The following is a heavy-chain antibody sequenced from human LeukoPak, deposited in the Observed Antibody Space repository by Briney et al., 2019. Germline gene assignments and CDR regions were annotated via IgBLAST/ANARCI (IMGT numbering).Heavy chain of an antibody. D-gene: IGHD6-19*01. V-gene: IGHV1-2*02. Sequence: GASVKVSCKASGYTFTGYYFHWVRQAPGQGLEWMGWINPNSGGTNYAHKFQGRVSTTRDTSISTAYMELSRLRSDDTAVYYCAREYILSSGWYDYWGQGTLVTVSS. CDR3: AREYILSSGWYDY. CDR1: GYTFTGYY. J-gene: IGHJ4*02. CDR2: INPNSGGT.